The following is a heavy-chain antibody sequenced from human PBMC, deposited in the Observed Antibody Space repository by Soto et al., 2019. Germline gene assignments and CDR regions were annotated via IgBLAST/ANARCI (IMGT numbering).Heavy chain of an antibody. CDR2: ISGSGGST. CDR3: AKDTQTRYSGSYYRGPYYFDY. D-gene: IGHD1-26*01. Sequence: GSLRLSCAASGFTFSSYAMSWVRQAPGKGLEWVSAISGSGGSTYYADSVKGRFTISRDNSKNTLYLQMNSLRAEDTAVYYCAKDTQTRYSGSYYRGPYYFDYWGQGTLVTVSS. J-gene: IGHJ4*02. CDR1: GFTFSSYA. V-gene: IGHV3-23*01.